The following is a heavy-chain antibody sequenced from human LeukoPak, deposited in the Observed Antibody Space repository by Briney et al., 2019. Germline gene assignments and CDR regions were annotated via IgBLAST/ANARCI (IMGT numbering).Heavy chain of an antibody. CDR3: ARDRGIAAAGPNWFDP. J-gene: IGHJ5*02. CDR2: INHSGST. V-gene: IGHV4-34*01. D-gene: IGHD6-13*01. CDR1: GGSFSGYY. Sequence: SETLSLTCAVYGGSFSGYYWSWIRQPPGKGLEWIGEINHSGSTNYNPSLKSRVTMSVDTSKNQFSLKLSSVTAADTAVYYCARDRGIAAAGPNWFDPWGQGTLVTVSS.